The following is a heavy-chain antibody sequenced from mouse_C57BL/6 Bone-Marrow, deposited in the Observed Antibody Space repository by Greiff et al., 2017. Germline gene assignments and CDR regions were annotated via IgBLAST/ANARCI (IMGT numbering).Heavy chain of an antibody. CDR2: IHPNSGST. Sequence: QVQLQQPGAELVKPGASVKLSCKASGYTFTSYWMHWVKQRPGQGLEWIGMIHPNSGSTNYNEKFKSKATLTVDKSSSTAYMQLRSLTSEDSAVYYCARRQGRSLYAMDYWGQGTSVTVSS. CDR3: ARRQGRSLYAMDY. V-gene: IGHV1-64*01. D-gene: IGHD3-2*01. J-gene: IGHJ4*01. CDR1: GYTFTSYW.